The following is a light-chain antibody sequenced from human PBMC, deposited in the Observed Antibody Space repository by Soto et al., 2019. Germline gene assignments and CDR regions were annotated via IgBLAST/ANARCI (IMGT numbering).Light chain of an antibody. Sequence: EIVLTQSPGTLSLSPGERATLSCRASQSVGNNNLAWYQQKPGQAPRFLIYDASSRATGIPDRFSGSGSGTDFTLTISRLEPDYFAVYYCKQYGSTPLTFCGGTKLDIK. J-gene: IGKJ4*01. CDR1: QSVGNNN. V-gene: IGKV3-20*01. CDR3: KQYGSTPLT. CDR2: DAS.